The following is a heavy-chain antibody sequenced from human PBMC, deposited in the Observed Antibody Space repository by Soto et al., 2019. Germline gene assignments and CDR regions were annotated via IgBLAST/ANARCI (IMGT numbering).Heavy chain of an antibody. CDR3: ARATARLTAPFDY. Sequence: PSETLSLTCAVYGGSFSGYYWSWIRQPPGKGLEWIGEINHSGSTNYNPSLKSRVTISVDTSKNQFSLKLSSVTAADTAVYYCARATARLTAPFDYWGQGTLVTVSS. V-gene: IGHV4-34*01. J-gene: IGHJ4*02. D-gene: IGHD6-6*01. CDR2: INHSGST. CDR1: GGSFSGYY.